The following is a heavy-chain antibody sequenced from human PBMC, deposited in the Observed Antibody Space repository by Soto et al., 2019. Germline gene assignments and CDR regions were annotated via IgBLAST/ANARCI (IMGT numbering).Heavy chain of an antibody. Sequence: GASVKVSCKASGYTFNGYYLHWVRQAPGQGLEWMGWINPNSGGTNYAQKFQGWVTMTRDTSISTAYMELSRLRSDDTAVYYRARGLRGYSYGPPAYWVQGTLVTVSS. V-gene: IGHV1-2*04. CDR3: ARGLRGYSYGPPAY. J-gene: IGHJ4*02. CDR2: INPNSGGT. D-gene: IGHD5-18*01. CDR1: GYTFNGYY.